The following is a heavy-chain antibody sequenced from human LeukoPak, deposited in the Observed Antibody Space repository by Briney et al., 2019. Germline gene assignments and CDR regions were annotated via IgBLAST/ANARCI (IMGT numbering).Heavy chain of an antibody. J-gene: IGHJ6*03. CDR3: ARTVVPHYYYYYMDV. CDR1: GGTFSSYA. CDR2: IIPIFGTA. D-gene: IGHD4-23*01. Sequence: SVKVSCKASGGTFSSYAISWVRQAPGQGLEWMGGIIPIFGTANYAQKFQGRVTITADESTSTAYMELSSLRSEDTAVYYCARTVVPHYYYYYMDVWGKGTTVTISS. V-gene: IGHV1-69*13.